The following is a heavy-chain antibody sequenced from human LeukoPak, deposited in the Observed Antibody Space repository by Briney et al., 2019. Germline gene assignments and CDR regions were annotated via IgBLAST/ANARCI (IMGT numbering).Heavy chain of an antibody. V-gene: IGHV1-8*01. J-gene: IGHJ5*02. CDR2: MNPNSGNT. Sequence: GASVKVSCKASGYTFTSYDINWVRQATGQGLEWMGWMNPNSGNTGYAQKFQGRVTMTRNTSISTAYMELSRLRSEDTAVYYCAKSMGYTYNWFDPWGQGTLVTVSS. CDR1: GYTFTSYD. D-gene: IGHD3-16*02. CDR3: AKSMGYTYNWFDP.